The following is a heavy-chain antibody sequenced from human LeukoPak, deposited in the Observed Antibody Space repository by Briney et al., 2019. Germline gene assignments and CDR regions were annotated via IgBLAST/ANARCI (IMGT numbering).Heavy chain of an antibody. J-gene: IGHJ4*02. D-gene: IGHD6-13*01. CDR3: AKVGGIAAAGTGY. V-gene: IGHV3-74*01. Sequence: GGSLRLSCAASGFTFSSYWMHWVRQAPGKGLVWVSRINSDGSSTSYADSVKGRFTISRDNSKNTLYLQMNSLRAEDTAVYYCAKVGGIAAAGTGYWGQGTLVTVSS. CDR2: INSDGSST. CDR1: GFTFSSYW.